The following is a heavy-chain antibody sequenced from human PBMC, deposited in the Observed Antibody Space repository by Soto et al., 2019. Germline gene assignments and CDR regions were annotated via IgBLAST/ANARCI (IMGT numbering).Heavy chain of an antibody. CDR2: IIPIFGTA. J-gene: IGHJ2*01. V-gene: IGHV1-69*01. Sequence: QVQLVQSGAEVKKPGSSVKVSCKASGGTFSSYAISWVRQAPGQGLEWMGGIIPIFGTANYAQKFQGRVTITADESTSTAYMELSSLRSEHTAVYYCARYDYDSSGYYSSSWYFDLWGRDTLVTVSS. CDR3: ARYDYDSSGYYSSSWYFDL. CDR1: GGTFSSYA. D-gene: IGHD3-22*01.